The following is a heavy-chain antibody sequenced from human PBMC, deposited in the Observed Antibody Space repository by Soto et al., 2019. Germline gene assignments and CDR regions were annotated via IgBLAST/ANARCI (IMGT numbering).Heavy chain of an antibody. V-gene: IGHV3-13*01. CDR3: ARSYYDSSGYWYFDL. Sequence: GGSLRLSCAASGFTFSSYDMHWVRQATGKGLEWVSAIGTAGDTYYPGSVKGRFTISRENAKNSLYLQMNSLRAEDTAVYYCARSYYDSSGYWYFDLWGRGTLVTVSS. CDR1: GFTFSSYD. D-gene: IGHD3-22*01. J-gene: IGHJ2*01. CDR2: IGTAGDT.